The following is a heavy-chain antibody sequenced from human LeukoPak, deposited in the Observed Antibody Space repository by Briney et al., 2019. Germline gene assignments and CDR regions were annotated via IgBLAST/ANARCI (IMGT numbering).Heavy chain of an antibody. V-gene: IGHV1-69*05. J-gene: IGHJ6*03. Sequence: SVKVSCKASGGTFSSYAVSWVRRAPGQGLEWMGGIIPIFGTANYAQKFQGRVTITTDESTSTAYMELSSLRSEDTAVYYCARKGCSSTSCYRGDGYYYYYMDVWGKGTTVTVSS. CDR3: ARKGCSSTSCYRGDGYYYYYMDV. D-gene: IGHD2-2*01. CDR2: IIPIFGTA. CDR1: GGTFSSYA.